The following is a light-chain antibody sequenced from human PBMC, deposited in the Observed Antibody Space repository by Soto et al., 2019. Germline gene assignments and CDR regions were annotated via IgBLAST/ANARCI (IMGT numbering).Light chain of an antibody. CDR3: QHRSNWPLT. CDR2: DAS. V-gene: IGKV3-11*01. CDR1: QSVGSY. Sequence: EIVLTQSPASLSLSPGERATLSCRASQSVGSYLVWYQQKPGQAPRLLIYDASNRATGIPARFSGSGSGTDFTLTISSLDPEDFAVYYCQHRSNWPLTFGGGTKVEIK. J-gene: IGKJ4*01.